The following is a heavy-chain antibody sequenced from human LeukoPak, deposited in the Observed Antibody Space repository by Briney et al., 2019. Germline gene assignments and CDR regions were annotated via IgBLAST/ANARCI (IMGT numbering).Heavy chain of an antibody. D-gene: IGHD6-13*01. Sequence: SETLSLTCTVSGGSITSYYCSWIRQPPGKGLEWIGYLFHSGTRRYNPSLKSRVTISADTTKNQIFLTLNSTTAADTAVYYCARRRGWKQQLVYFDYWGQGTLATVSS. J-gene: IGHJ4*02. CDR1: GGSITSYY. CDR3: ARRRGWKQQLVYFDY. CDR2: LFHSGTR. V-gene: IGHV4-59*08.